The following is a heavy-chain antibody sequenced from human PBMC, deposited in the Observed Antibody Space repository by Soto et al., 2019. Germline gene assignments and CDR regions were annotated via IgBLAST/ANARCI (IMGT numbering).Heavy chain of an antibody. CDR2: IKQDGSGK. J-gene: IGHJ4*02. Sequence: GGSLRLSCAASGFTFSSYWMSWVRQAPGKGLEWVANIKQDGSGKYYVDSVKGRFTISRDNAKNSLYLQMNSLRAEDAALYYGARDGPVTGTTFDYWGQGTLVTVSS. CDR1: GFTFSSYW. CDR3: ARDGPVTGTTFDY. D-gene: IGHD1-1*01. V-gene: IGHV3-7*03.